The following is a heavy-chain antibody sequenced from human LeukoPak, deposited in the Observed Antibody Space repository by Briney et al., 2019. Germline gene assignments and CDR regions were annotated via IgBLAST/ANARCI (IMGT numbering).Heavy chain of an antibody. J-gene: IGHJ4*02. Sequence: ASVKVSCKASGYTFTGYYMHWVRQAPGQGLEWMGWINPNSGGTNYAQKFQGRVTMTRDTSISTAYMELSRLRSDDTAVYHCARGLVGAKSLSDYWGQGTLVTVSS. CDR3: ARGLVGAKSLSDY. CDR1: GYTFTGYY. D-gene: IGHD1-26*01. CDR2: INPNSGGT. V-gene: IGHV1-2*02.